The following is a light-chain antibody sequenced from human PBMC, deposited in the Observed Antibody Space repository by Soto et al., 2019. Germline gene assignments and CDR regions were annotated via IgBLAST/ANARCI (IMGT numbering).Light chain of an antibody. V-gene: IGLV2-8*01. CDR3: ISYARSDTYV. J-gene: IGLJ1*01. CDR2: EVS. Sequence: QSALTQPPSASGSPGQSVTISCTGTSSDVGSYNYVSWHQQHPGKPPKLLIYEVSKRPSGVPDRFSGSKSGNTASLTVSGLQAEDEADYYCISYARSDTYVFGTGTKLTVL. CDR1: SSDVGSYNY.